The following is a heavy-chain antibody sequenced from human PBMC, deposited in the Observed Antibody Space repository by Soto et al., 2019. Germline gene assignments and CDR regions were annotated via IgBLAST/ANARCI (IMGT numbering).Heavy chain of an antibody. D-gene: IGHD3-22*01. V-gene: IGHV1-69*13. CDR2: IIPIFGTA. CDR3: ERNTLGVIVVVPDYYGMDV. J-gene: IGHJ6*02. CDR1: GGTFSSYA. Sequence: GASVKVSCKASGGTFSSYAISWVRQAPGQGLEWMGGIIPIFGTANYAQKFQGRVTITADESTSTAYMELSSLRSEDTAVYYCERNTLGVIVVVPDYYGMDVWGQGTTVTVSS.